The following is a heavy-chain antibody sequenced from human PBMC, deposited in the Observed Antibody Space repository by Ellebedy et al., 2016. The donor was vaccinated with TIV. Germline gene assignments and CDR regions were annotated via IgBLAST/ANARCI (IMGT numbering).Heavy chain of an antibody. Sequence: PGGSLRLSCAASGFTISNYWMHRVRQAPGKGLEWVAFIRTDGSNKFYTESVEGRFTISRDNVKNIVHLQTNSLRAEDTAVYYCARDRWPYFFDCWGQGTLVTVSS. D-gene: IGHD4-23*01. J-gene: IGHJ4*02. CDR2: IRTDGSNK. V-gene: IGHV3-30*02. CDR1: GFTISNYW. CDR3: ARDRWPYFFDC.